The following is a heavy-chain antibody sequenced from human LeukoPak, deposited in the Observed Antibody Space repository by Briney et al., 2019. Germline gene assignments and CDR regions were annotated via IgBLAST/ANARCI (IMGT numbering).Heavy chain of an antibody. CDR1: GGTFTSYT. D-gene: IGHD3-10*01. CDR3: ARELWGTMVRGAAIDV. Sequence: GASVKLSCKASGGTFTSYTINWVRQAPGEGIEWMGTIIPAFGIPNYAQRFKDRVTITADESTSTAYMELSSLRSENTAVYYWARELWGTMVRGAAIDVWGQGTTFTVSS. V-gene: IGHV1-69*13. J-gene: IGHJ6*02. CDR2: IIPAFGIP.